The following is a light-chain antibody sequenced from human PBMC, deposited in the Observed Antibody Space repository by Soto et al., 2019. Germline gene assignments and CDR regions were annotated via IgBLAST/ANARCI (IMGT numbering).Light chain of an antibody. Sequence: DIQMTQSPSSLSASVGDRVTITCRASQSISSYLNWYQQKPGKAPKLLIYAASSLQSGVPSRFTGSGSGTDVPLTISSLQPEDFATYYCQQSYSTPITFGHGTRLEIK. CDR1: QSISSY. CDR3: QQSYSTPIT. V-gene: IGKV1-39*01. J-gene: IGKJ5*01. CDR2: AAS.